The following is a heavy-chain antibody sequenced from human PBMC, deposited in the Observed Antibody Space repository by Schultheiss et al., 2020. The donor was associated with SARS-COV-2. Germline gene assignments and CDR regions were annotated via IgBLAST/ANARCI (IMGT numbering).Heavy chain of an antibody. CDR3: ARDQPARPNYYYYGMDV. J-gene: IGHJ6*02. D-gene: IGHD6-6*01. V-gene: IGHV4-61*08. Sequence: SETLSLTCTVSGGSISSGGYYWSWIRQPPGKGLEWIGYIYYSGSTNYNPSLKSRVTISVDTSKNQFSLKLSSVTAADTAVYYCARDQPARPNYYYYGMDVWGQGTTVTVSS. CDR2: IYYSGST. CDR1: GGSISSGGYY.